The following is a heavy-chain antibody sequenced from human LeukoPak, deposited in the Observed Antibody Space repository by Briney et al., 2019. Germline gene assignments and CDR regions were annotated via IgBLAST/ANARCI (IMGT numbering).Heavy chain of an antibody. CDR1: GFTFSSYS. D-gene: IGHD2-8*01. Sequence: GGSLRLSCAASGFTFSSYSMNWVRQAPGKGLEWVSYISSSSSTIYYADSVKGRFTISRDNSKNTLYLQMNSLRAEDTAVYYCARGVQDAYCTNGVCYSGVSTNMDVWGKGTTVTVSS. V-gene: IGHV3-48*01. CDR2: ISSSSSTI. J-gene: IGHJ6*03. CDR3: ARGVQDAYCTNGVCYSGVSTNMDV.